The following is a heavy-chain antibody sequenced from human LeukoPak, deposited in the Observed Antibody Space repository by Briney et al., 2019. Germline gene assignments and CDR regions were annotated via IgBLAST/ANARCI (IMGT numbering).Heavy chain of an antibody. D-gene: IGHD3-22*01. CDR2: FDPEDGET. CDR3: VGVPYYYDSSGYSHFDY. CDR1: GYTLTELS. V-gene: IGHV1-24*01. J-gene: IGHJ4*02. Sequence: ASVKVSCKVSGYTLTELSMHWARQAPGKGLEWMGGFDPEDGETIYAQKFQGRVTMTEDTSTDTAYMELSSLRSEDTAVYYCVGVPYYYDSSGYSHFDYWGQGTLVTVSS.